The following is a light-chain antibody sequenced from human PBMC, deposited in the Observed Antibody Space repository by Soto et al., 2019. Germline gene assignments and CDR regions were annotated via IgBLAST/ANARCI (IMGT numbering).Light chain of an antibody. CDR2: VAS. V-gene: IGKV3-20*01. Sequence: EIVLTQSPDTLSLSPGERATLSCRASQSVSSNNLAWYQHKPGQPPRLLIYVASRRATGIPDRFSGSGSGSEFTLTITRLEPEDFAVYYCQQHGSGPWTFGQGTKGKSN. J-gene: IGKJ1*01. CDR1: QSVSSNN. CDR3: QQHGSGPWT.